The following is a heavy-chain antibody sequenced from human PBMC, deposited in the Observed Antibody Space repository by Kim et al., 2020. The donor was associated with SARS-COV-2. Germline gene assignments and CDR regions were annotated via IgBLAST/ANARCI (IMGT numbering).Heavy chain of an antibody. CDR2: LYYSVSP. CDR3: ARHGRAGSAELGAFTE. Sequence: SETLSHTCTVSGGSISGNYWSWIRQPPGKGLEWIGELYYSVSPTYNPSLRGRVTISVDTSKNQFSLSLSSVTATDTAVYYCARHGRAGSAELGAFTEWG. CDR1: GGSISGNY. V-gene: IGHV4-59*08. D-gene: IGHD3-16*01. J-gene: IGHJ1*01.